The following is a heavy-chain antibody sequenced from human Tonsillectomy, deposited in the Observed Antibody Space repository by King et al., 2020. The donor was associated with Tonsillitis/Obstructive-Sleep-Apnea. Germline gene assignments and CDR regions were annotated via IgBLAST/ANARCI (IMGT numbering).Heavy chain of an antibody. V-gene: IGHV7-4-1*02. J-gene: IGHJ5*02. CDR2: IYTNTGNP. CDR3: ARVTRGGSGSCSFDP. D-gene: IGHD3-10*01. CDR1: GYTFTNYA. Sequence: QLVQSGSELKKPGASVKVSCKASGYTFTNYALNWVRQAPGQGLEWRGWIYTNTGNPTYAQGFTCRFVFVLDTSVSTAYLQISSLKAEDTAVYYCARVTRGGSGSCSFDPWGQGTLVTVSS.